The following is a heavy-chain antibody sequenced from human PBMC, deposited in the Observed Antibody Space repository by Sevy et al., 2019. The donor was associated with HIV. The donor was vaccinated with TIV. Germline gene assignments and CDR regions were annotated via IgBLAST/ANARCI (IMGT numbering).Heavy chain of an antibody. J-gene: IGHJ6*02. CDR3: AKDFTGYNGMDV. V-gene: IGHV3-30*18. Sequence: GGSLRLSCVVSGITFSTSGMHWVRQAPGKGLEWVAVISYHGRDKFYADSVKGRSTISRDNSKNILYLQMISLRAEDTAVYYCAKDFTGYNGMDVXGQGTMLTVSS. CDR1: GITFSTSG. D-gene: IGHD3-9*01. CDR2: ISYHGRDK.